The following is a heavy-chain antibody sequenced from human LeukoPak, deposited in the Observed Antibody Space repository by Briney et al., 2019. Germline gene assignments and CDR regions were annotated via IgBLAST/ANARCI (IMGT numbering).Heavy chain of an antibody. CDR3: ARENIVVDY. V-gene: IGHV4-59*01. CDR1: GGSISSYY. Sequence: PSETLSLTCTVSGGSISSYYWSWIRQPPGKGLEWIGYIYYSGSTNYNPSLKSRVTVSVDTSKNQFSLKLSSVTAADTAVYYCARENIVVDYWGQGALVTVSS. J-gene: IGHJ4*02. CDR2: IYYSGST. D-gene: IGHD2/OR15-2a*01.